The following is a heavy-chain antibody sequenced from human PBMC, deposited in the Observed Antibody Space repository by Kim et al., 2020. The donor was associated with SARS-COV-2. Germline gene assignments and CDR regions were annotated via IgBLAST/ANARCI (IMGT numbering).Heavy chain of an antibody. Sequence: AGTVNGRITYSRDNDKNSLYLQMNSLRAEDTAVYYCARGGLTGYYTATVWGQGTLVTVSS. J-gene: IGHJ4*02. CDR3: ARGGLTGYYTATV. D-gene: IGHD3-9*01. V-gene: IGHV3-21*01.